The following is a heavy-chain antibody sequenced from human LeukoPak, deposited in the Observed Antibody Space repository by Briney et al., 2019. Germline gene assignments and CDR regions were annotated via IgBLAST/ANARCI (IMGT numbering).Heavy chain of an antibody. D-gene: IGHD6-19*01. Sequence: ASVKVSCKASGYTFTSYYMHWVRQAPGQGLEWMGWINPNSGGTNYAQKFQGRVTMTRDTSISTAYMELSSLRSDDTAVYYCARVFSGWYNWFDPWGQGTLVTVSS. CDR1: GYTFTSYY. V-gene: IGHV1-2*02. CDR2: INPNSGGT. J-gene: IGHJ5*02. CDR3: ARVFSGWYNWFDP.